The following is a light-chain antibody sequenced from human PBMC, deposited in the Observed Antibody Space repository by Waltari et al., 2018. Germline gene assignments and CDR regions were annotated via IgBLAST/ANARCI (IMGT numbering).Light chain of an antibody. CDR2: KVT. J-gene: IGKJ3*01. CDR3: MQSTKDPFT. CDR1: QRLLHSNGNTY. V-gene: IGKV2D-29*02. Sequence: DLVMTQTPLSLPVTPGEPASISCRSSQRLLHSNGNTYLHWYLQKPGQSPRLLIYKVTNRESGVPDRFSGSGSGTDCTLKISRVEPEDVGVYYCMQSTKDPFTFGPGTKLDIK.